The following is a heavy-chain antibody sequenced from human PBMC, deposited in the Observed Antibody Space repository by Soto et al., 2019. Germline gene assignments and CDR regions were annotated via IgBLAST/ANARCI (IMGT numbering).Heavy chain of an antibody. V-gene: IGHV3-23*01. D-gene: IGHD5-12*01. CDR2: IGGSGGST. CDR1: GFTLSSYA. Sequence: HPGGSLRLSCVASGFTLSSYAMTWVRQAPGKGLEWVSVIGGSGGSTYYADSVKGRVTSSRDNTQNTLYLHMSGLRADDTAVYYCAKDGPWPQNALDVWGQGTTVTVSS. CDR3: AKDGPWPQNALDV. J-gene: IGHJ3*01.